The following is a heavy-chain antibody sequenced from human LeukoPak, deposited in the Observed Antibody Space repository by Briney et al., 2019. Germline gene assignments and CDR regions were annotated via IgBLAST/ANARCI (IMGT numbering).Heavy chain of an antibody. Sequence: ASVKVSCKAYGYSFTTYGINWVRQAPGQGLEWMGWINPNSGGTNYAQKFQGRVTMTRDTSISTAYMELSRLRSDDTAVYYCARKRSSSFDYWGQGTLVTVSS. CDR2: INPNSGGT. D-gene: IGHD6-13*01. J-gene: IGHJ4*02. V-gene: IGHV1-2*02. CDR3: ARKRSSSFDY. CDR1: GYSFTTYG.